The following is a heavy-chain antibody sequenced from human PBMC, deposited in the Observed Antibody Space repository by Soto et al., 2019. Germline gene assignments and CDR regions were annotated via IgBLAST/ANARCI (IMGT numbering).Heavy chain of an antibody. D-gene: IGHD4-17*01. CDR2: INHSGST. V-gene: IGHV4-34*01. CDR1: GGSFSGYY. J-gene: IGHJ4*02. CDR3: ARVRDYGDSFDY. Sequence: SETLSLTCAVYGGSFSGYYWSWIRQPPGKGLEWIGEINHSGSTNYNPSLKSRVTIPVDTSKNQFSLKLSSVTAADTAVYYCARVRDYGDSFDYWGQGTLVTVSS.